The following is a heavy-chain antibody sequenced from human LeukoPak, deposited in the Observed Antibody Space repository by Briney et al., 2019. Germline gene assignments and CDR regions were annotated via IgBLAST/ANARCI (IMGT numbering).Heavy chain of an antibody. CDR1: GGSFSDYY. CDR3: ARQATLLAGRLEAGGFDI. Sequence: SETLSLTCSVSGGSFSDYYWNWIRQSPGKGLEWIGYIYPSGSTDYNPSLKSRVTMSTDTSNNQISLKLTSVTAADTAVYFCARQATLLAGRLEAGGFDIWGRGTMVTVSS. CDR2: IYPSGST. J-gene: IGHJ3*02. D-gene: IGHD3-3*01. V-gene: IGHV4-59*08.